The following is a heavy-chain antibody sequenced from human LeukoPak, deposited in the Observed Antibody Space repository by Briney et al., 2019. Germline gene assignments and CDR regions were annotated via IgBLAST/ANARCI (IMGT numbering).Heavy chain of an antibody. D-gene: IGHD1-26*01. J-gene: IGHJ4*02. CDR1: GFTFSSYA. CDR3: AKTPNSGNYYASFDY. V-gene: IGHV3-23*01. CDR2: ISGSGGTT. Sequence: PGGSLRLSCAASGFTFSSYAMSWVRQAPGKGLEWVSVISGSGGTTYYAGSVKGRFTLSRDNSKDTLYLQMNSPRAEDTAVYYCAKTPNSGNYYASFDYWGQGTLVTVSS.